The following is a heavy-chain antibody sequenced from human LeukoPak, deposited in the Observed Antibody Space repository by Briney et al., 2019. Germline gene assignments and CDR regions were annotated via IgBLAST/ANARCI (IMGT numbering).Heavy chain of an antibody. CDR3: TGGYCGGDCYFQTFQV. Sequence: GGSLRLSCAASGFLVSDYSMNWVRQAPGKGLEWVSSISSVGTHIFYAESVRGRFTIPRETAQNSVYLELNNLTDEDTAVYYCTGGYCGGDCYFQTFQVWGQGNLVIVS. D-gene: IGHD2-21*02. CDR2: ISSVGTHI. V-gene: IGHV3-21*06. J-gene: IGHJ1*01. CDR1: GFLVSDYS.